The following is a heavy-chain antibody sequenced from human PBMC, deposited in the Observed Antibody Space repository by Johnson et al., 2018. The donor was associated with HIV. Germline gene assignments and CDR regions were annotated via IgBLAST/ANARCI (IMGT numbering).Heavy chain of an antibody. D-gene: IGHD6-13*01. V-gene: IGHV3-30-3*01. CDR2: ISYDGNNK. Sequence: QVQLVESGGGVVQPGRSLRLSCAASGFTFSSYSMHWVRQAPGKGLAWVAVISYDGNNKYYADSVKGRFTISRDNAKHTLYLQMNSLRTEDTAVYYCARVSEGGSSWYEAFDIWGQGAMVTVSS. J-gene: IGHJ3*02. CDR1: GFTFSSYS. CDR3: ARVSEGGSSWYEAFDI.